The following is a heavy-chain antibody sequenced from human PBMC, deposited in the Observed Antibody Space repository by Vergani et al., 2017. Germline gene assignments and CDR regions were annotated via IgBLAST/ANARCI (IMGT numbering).Heavy chain of an antibody. D-gene: IGHD2-8*01. J-gene: IGHJ4*02. V-gene: IGHV1-8*03. CDR2: MNPISGNT. Sequence: QVLLVQSGAEVKKPGASVRVSCKTSGYTFTNYYIHWVRQAPGQGLEWMGWMNPISGNTGYAQNLQGRLTITRDTSVNTAYMELSSLTSEDMAVYYCVRARRTCTYDHCPRYYYDLWGQGTLVTVSS. CDR1: GYTFTNYY. CDR3: VRARRTCTYDHCPRYYYDL.